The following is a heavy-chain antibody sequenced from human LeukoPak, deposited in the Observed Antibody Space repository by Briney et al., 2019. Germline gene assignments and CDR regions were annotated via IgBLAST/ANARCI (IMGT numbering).Heavy chain of an antibody. D-gene: IGHD2-2*01. Sequence: PGGSLRLSCATSGFTFSSYWMHWVRQAPGKGLVWVSRINSDGSTINYVDSVKGRFTIPRGNAKNTLYLQMDSLTADDAAIYYCTRETVVVPTASLGYWGLGTLVTVPS. V-gene: IGHV3-74*01. CDR2: INSDGSTI. CDR3: TRETVVVPTASLGY. J-gene: IGHJ4*02. CDR1: GFTFSSYW.